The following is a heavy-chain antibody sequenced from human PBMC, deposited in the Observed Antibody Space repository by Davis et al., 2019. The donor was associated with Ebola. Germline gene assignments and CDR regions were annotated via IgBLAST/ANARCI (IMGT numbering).Heavy chain of an antibody. CDR1: VYTFTSYG. D-gene: IGHD3-3*01. V-gene: IGHV1-18*01. Sequence: ASVKVSCKASVYTFTSYGISWVRQAPGQGLEWMGWISAYNGNKNYAQKLQGRVTMTTDTSTSTAYMELRSLGSDDTAVYYCARDGDTIFGVVSGYYYGMDVWGQGTTVTVSS. CDR2: ISAYNGNK. J-gene: IGHJ6*02. CDR3: ARDGDTIFGVVSGYYYGMDV.